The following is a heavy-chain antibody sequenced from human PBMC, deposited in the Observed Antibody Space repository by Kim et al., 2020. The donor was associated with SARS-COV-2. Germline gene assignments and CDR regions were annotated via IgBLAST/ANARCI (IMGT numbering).Heavy chain of an antibody. CDR2: IYYSGST. Sequence: SETLSLTCTVSGGSISSSSYYWGWIRQPPGKGLEWIGSIYYSGSTYYNPSLKSRVTISVDTSKNQFSLKLSSVTAADTAVYYCARRYYGSGSYYNHDYWGQGTLVTVSS. CDR3: ARRYYGSGSYYNHDY. V-gene: IGHV4-39*01. D-gene: IGHD3-10*01. CDR1: GGSISSSSYY. J-gene: IGHJ4*02.